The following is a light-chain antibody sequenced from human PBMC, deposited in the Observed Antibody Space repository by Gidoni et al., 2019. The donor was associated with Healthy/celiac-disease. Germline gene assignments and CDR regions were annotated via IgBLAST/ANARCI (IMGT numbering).Light chain of an antibody. CDR1: QGISSY. V-gene: IGKV1-9*01. CDR2: AAS. Sequence: DIQLTQSPSFLSASVGDRVTITCRASQGISSYLAWYQQKPGKAPKLLIYAASTLQSGVPSRFSGSGSGTEFTLTISSLQPEDFATYYWQQRNSYPRTFGQGTKVEIK. J-gene: IGKJ1*01. CDR3: QQRNSYPRT.